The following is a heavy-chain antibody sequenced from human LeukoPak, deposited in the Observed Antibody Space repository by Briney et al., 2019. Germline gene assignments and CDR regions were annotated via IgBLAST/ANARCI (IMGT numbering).Heavy chain of an antibody. CDR2: ISGSGTPT. J-gene: IGHJ1*01. D-gene: IGHD3-3*01. CDR1: GFTFSSYA. V-gene: IGHV3-23*01. CDR3: ARDLDDLNNLPPLFQR. Sequence: GGSLRLSCAASGFTFSSYAMSWVRQAPDKGLEWVSAISGSGTPTYTADSVKGRFTISRDNSKNTLDLQMNNLRADDTAVYYCARDLDDLNNLPPLFQRWGQGTLVTVSS.